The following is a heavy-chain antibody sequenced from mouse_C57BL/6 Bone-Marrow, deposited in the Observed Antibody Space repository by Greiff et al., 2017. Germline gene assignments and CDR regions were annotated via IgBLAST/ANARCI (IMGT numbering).Heavy chain of an antibody. CDR2: IYPGNSDT. CDR3: TRWRDYHYWYFDV. J-gene: IGHJ1*03. D-gene: IGHD2-4*01. CDR1: GYTFTSYW. V-gene: IGHV1-5*01. Sequence: VQLQQSGTVLARPGASVKMSCKTSGYTFTSYWMHWVKQRPGQGLEWIGAIYPGNSDTSYNQKFKGKDKLTAVTSASTAYMELSSLTNEDSAVYYCTRWRDYHYWYFDVWGTGTTVTVSS.